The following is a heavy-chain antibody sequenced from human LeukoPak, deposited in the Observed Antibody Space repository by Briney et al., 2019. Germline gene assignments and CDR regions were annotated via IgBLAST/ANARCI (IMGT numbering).Heavy chain of an antibody. J-gene: IGHJ5*02. CDR3: ARGNYDSSGYYSSNWFDP. V-gene: IGHV3-7*01. Sequence: QPGGSLRLSCAASGFTFGNFWMSWVRQAPGKGLEWVANIKQDGSEKHYVDSVKGRFTISRDNAKNSLYLQVNTLRAEDTAVYYCARGNYDSSGYYSSNWFDPWGQGTLVTVSS. D-gene: IGHD3-22*01. CDR1: GFTFGNFW. CDR2: IKQDGSEK.